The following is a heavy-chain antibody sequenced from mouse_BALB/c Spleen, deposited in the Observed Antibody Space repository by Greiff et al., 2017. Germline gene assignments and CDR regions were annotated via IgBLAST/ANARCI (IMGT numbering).Heavy chain of an antibody. CDR2: IWSGGST. J-gene: IGHJ3*01. CDR3: ARNYYYGSSYPWFAY. CDR1: GFSLTSYG. D-gene: IGHD1-1*01. V-gene: IGHV2-4-1*01. Sequence: VKLMESGPGLVQPSQSLSITCTVSGFSLTSYGVHWVRQSPGKGLEWLGVIWSGGSTDYNAAFISRLSISKDNSKSQVFFKMNSLQADDTAIYYCARNYYYGSSYPWFAYWGQGTLVTVSA.